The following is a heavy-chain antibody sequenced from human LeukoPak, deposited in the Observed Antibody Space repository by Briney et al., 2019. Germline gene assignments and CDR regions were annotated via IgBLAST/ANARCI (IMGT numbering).Heavy chain of an antibody. CDR2: IYTSGST. CDR3: ARGSRGYSHDEFYYYYYMDV. Sequence: SETLSLTCTVSGGSISSYYWSWIRQPAGKGLEWIGRIYTSGSTNYNPSLKSRVTMSVDTSKNQFSLKLSSVTAADTAVYYCARGSRGYSHDEFYYYYYMDVWGKGTTVTVSS. V-gene: IGHV4-4*07. CDR1: GGSISSYY. D-gene: IGHD5-18*01. J-gene: IGHJ6*03.